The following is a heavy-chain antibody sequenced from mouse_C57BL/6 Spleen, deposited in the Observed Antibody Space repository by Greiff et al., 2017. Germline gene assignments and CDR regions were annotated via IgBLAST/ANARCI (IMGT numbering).Heavy chain of an antibody. CDR2: IDPSDSET. D-gene: IGHD2-5*01. CDR1: GYTFTSYW. Sequence: VQLQQPGAELVRPGSSVKLSCKASGYTFTSYWMHWVKQRPIQGLEWIGNIDPSDSETHYNQKFKDKATLTVDKSSSTAYMQLSSLTSEDSAVYYCARRGYSTDWYFDVWGTGTTVTVSS. J-gene: IGHJ1*03. CDR3: ARRGYSTDWYFDV. V-gene: IGHV1-52*01.